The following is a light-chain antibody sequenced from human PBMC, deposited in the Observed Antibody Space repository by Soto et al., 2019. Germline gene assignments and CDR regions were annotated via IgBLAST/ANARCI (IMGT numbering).Light chain of an antibody. V-gene: IGLV2-23*02. J-gene: IGLJ1*01. CDR1: KSDIGVYDF. CDR2: EVV. CDR3: CSYAGSSTYV. Sequence: QSVLTQPPSASGSRGRSVTISCTGTKSDIGVYDFVSWYQQHPGKAPRLIIYEVVQRPSGVSNRFSGSKSGNTASLTISGLQAEDEADYYCCSYAGSSTYVFGTGTKLTVL.